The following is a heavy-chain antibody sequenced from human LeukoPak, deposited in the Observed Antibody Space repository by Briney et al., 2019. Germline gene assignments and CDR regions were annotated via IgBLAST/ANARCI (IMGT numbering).Heavy chain of an antibody. CDR2: INHSGST. V-gene: IGHV4-34*01. Sequence: GSLRLSCEASGFTFSDYYWSWIRQPPGKGLEWIGEINHSGSTNYNPSLKSRVTISVDTSKNQFSLKLSSVTAADTAVYYCARASIAVAAFDYWGQGTLVTVSS. CDR3: ARASIAVAAFDY. D-gene: IGHD6-19*01. J-gene: IGHJ4*02. CDR1: GFTFSDYY.